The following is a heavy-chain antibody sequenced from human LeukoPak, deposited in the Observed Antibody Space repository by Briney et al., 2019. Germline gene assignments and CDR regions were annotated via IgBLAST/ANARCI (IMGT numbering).Heavy chain of an antibody. CDR1: GFTFSNAW. Sequence: PGGSLRLSCAASGFTFSNAWMSWVRQAPGKGLEWVGRIKSKTDGGTTDYAAPVKGRFTISRDDSKNTLYLQMNSLKTEDTAVYYCTTGPLIVLMVYADDDLAAFDIWGQGTMVTVSS. J-gene: IGHJ3*02. D-gene: IGHD2-8*01. V-gene: IGHV3-15*01. CDR3: TTGPLIVLMVYADDDLAAFDI. CDR2: IKSKTDGGTT.